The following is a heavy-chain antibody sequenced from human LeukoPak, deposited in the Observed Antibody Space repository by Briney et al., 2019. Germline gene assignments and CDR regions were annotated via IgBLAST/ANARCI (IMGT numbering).Heavy chain of an antibody. V-gene: IGHV3-73*01. CDR1: GFTFSGSA. CDR3: TRQGGPCSGGSCGWFDP. J-gene: IGHJ5*02. D-gene: IGHD2-15*01. CDR2: IRSKTSNYAT. Sequence: GGSLRLSCAASGFTFSGSAMHWVRQASGKGLEWVGRIRSKTSNYATGYAASVKGRFTISRDDSKNTAYLQMNSLKTEDTAAYYCTRQGGPCSGGSCGWFDPWGQGTLVTVSS.